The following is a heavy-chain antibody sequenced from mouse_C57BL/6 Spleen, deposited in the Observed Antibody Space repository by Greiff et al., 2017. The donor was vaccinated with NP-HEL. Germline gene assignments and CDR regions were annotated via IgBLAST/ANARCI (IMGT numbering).Heavy chain of an antibody. J-gene: IGHJ1*03. CDR3: GRRWGFFDV. D-gene: IGHD1-1*02. V-gene: IGHV3-6*01. CDR2: ISYDGSN. CDR1: GYSITSGYY. Sequence: VQLQQSGPGLVKPSPSLSLPCSVTGYSITSGYYWNWIRQFPENKVEWMGFISYDGSNNYNPSLKNRISITRDTSKNQFFLKLNSVTTADTATEYCGRRWGFFDVWGTGTTVTVSS.